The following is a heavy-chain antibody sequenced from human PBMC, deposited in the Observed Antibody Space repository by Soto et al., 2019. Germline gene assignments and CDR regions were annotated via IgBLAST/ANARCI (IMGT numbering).Heavy chain of an antibody. CDR1: GFTFSSYA. Sequence: GGSLRLSCAASGFTFSSYAMSWVRQAPGKGLEWVSAISGSGGSTYYADSVKGRFTISRDNSKNTLYLQMNSLRAEDTAVYYCAKGQYYDILTGYSPTYYYYYMDVWGKGTTVTVSS. J-gene: IGHJ6*03. CDR2: ISGSGGST. CDR3: AKGQYYDILTGYSPTYYYYYMDV. D-gene: IGHD3-9*01. V-gene: IGHV3-23*01.